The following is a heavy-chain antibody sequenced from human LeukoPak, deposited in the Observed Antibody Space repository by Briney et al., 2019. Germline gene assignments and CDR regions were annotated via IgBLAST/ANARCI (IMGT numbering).Heavy chain of an antibody. D-gene: IGHD1-26*01. Sequence: GGSLRLSCAASGFTVSFNYMSWVRQAPGKSLEWVSVIYSGGTISYADSVKDRFTASRDNSKNMLYLQMNSLRADDTAVYFCAVPQWELLNWGQGTLVTVSS. CDR3: AVPQWELLN. CDR2: IYSGGTI. V-gene: IGHV3-66*01. CDR1: GFTVSFNY. J-gene: IGHJ4*02.